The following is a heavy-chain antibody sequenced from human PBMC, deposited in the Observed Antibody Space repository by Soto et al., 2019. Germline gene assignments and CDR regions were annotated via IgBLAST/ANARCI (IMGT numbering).Heavy chain of an antibody. J-gene: IGHJ4*02. CDR2: INPSGGST. CDR3: ARDLSAMIPAYYFDY. V-gene: IGHV1-46*01. CDR1: GYTFTSYY. Sequence: ASVKVSCKASGYTFTSYYMHCVRQAPGQGLEWMGIINPSGGSTSYAQKFQGRVTMTRDTSTSTVYMELSSLRSEDTAVYYCARDLSAMIPAYYFDYWGQGTLVTVSS. D-gene: IGHD3-22*01.